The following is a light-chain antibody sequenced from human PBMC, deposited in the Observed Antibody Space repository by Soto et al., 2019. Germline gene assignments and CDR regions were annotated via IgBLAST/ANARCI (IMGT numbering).Light chain of an antibody. J-gene: IGKJ4*01. CDR1: QGISSY. V-gene: IGKV1-8*01. CDR2: AAS. Sequence: AIRMTQSPSSFSASTGDRVTITCRASQGISSYLAWYQQKPGKAPKLLIYAASTLQSGVPSRLSGSASGTDFTLTIGCLQSEDFATYYCQQYYSYPLTFGGGTKVEIK. CDR3: QQYYSYPLT.